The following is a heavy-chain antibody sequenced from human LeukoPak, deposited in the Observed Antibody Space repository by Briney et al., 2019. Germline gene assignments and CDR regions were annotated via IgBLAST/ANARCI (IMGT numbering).Heavy chain of an antibody. CDR1: SYSINSGYY. Sequence: SETLSLTCTVSSYSINSGYYWGWIRQPPGKGLEWIGEINHSGSTNYNPSLKSRVTIPVDTSKNQFSLKLSSVTAADTAVYYCARGRYGYSSGWYVNWGQGTLVTVSS. CDR2: INHSGST. J-gene: IGHJ4*02. V-gene: IGHV4-38-2*02. CDR3: ARGRYGYSSGWYVN. D-gene: IGHD6-19*01.